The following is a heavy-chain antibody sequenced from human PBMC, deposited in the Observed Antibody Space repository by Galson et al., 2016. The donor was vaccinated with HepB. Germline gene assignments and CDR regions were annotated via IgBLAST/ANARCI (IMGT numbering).Heavy chain of an antibody. V-gene: IGHV1-18*01. D-gene: IGHD3-16*02. Sequence: VKVSCKASGYTFFSYGIDWVRQAPGQGLEWMGWISGYNGDTKYTQNFQGRVTMTTDTSTGTAYMELRNLRFDDTAMYYCARGGIWGSYRYLDFWGQGTLVTVSS. CDR3: ARGGIWGSYRYLDF. CDR2: ISGYNGDT. CDR1: GYTFFSYG. J-gene: IGHJ4*02.